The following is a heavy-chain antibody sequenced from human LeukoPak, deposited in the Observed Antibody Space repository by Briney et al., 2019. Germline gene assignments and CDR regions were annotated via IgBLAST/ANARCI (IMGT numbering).Heavy chain of an antibody. Sequence: EASVKVSCKASGYTFTSYYMHWVRQAPGQGLEWMGIINPSGGSTSYAQKFQGRVTMTRDTSTGTVYMELSSLRSEDTAVYYCAREVSDRGSYSGSTTRYYYMDVWGKGTTVTVSS. V-gene: IGHV1-46*01. D-gene: IGHD1-26*01. CDR3: AREVSDRGSYSGSTTRYYYMDV. J-gene: IGHJ6*03. CDR1: GYTFTSYY. CDR2: INPSGGST.